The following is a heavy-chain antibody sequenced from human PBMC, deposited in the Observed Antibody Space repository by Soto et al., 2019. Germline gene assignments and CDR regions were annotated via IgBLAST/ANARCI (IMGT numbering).Heavy chain of an antibody. J-gene: IGHJ4*02. CDR3: ARDLGGWPDY. CDR2: INAGNGNT. V-gene: IGHV1-3*01. CDR1: GYTFTSYA. Sequence: ASVKVSCKASGYTFTSYAMHWARQAPGQRHEWMGWINAGNGNTKYSQKFQGRVTITRDTSASTAYMELRSLRSEDTAVYYCARDLGGWPDYWGQGTLVTVSS. D-gene: IGHD2-15*01.